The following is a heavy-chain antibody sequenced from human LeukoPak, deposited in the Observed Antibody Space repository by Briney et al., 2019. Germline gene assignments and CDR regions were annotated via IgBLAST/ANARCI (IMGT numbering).Heavy chain of an antibody. Sequence: GGCLRLSCAASGCTFDYYGMSWVRQAPGKGLEWVSGINWNGGSTGYADSVKGRFTISRDNAKNSLYLQMNSLRAEDTAVYYCARDPGGSTDYYYGMDVWGQGTTVTVSS. J-gene: IGHJ6*02. V-gene: IGHV3-20*04. D-gene: IGHD2-2*01. CDR3: ARDPGGSTDYYYGMDV. CDR1: GCTFDYYG. CDR2: INWNGGST.